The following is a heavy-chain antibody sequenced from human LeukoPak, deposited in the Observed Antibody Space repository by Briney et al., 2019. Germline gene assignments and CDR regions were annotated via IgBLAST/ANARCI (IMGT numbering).Heavy chain of an antibody. CDR1: GGSISSGDYY. V-gene: IGHV4-30-4*08. Sequence: SETLSLTCTVSGGSISSGDYYWSWIRQPPGKGLEWIGYIYYSGSTYYNPSLKSRVTISVDTSKNQFSLKLSSVTAADTAVYYCARGEAAAGIDYWGRGTLVTVSS. CDR2: IYYSGST. CDR3: ARGEAAAGIDY. J-gene: IGHJ4*02. D-gene: IGHD6-13*01.